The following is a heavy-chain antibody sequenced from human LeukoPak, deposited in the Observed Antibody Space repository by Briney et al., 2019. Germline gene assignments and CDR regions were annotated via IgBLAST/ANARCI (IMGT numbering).Heavy chain of an antibody. J-gene: IGHJ6*02. V-gene: IGHV1-18*01. CDR1: GYTFTSYG. CDR2: ISVYNCNK. Sequence: ASVKVSCKASGYTFTSYGISWVRQAPGKGLEWMGWISVYNCNKKYAQKLQGRVTMTTETSTSTAYMELWSLISDDTAVDTCAIREYNYYYYDMGVEGQGTTVTVS. CDR3: AIREYNYYYYDMGV. D-gene: IGHD6-6*01.